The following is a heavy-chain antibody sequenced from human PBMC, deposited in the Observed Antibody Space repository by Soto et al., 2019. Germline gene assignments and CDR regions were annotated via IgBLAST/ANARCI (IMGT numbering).Heavy chain of an antibody. CDR2: VNAGDGSA. V-gene: IGHV1-46*01. D-gene: IGHD3-22*01. CDR1: GFTFTLHY. Sequence: QVQLVQSGAEVTEPGASVKVSCKTFGFTFTLHYIHWVRQAPGQGLEWMGMVNAGDGSATYAREFRDKVSMTWDTSTSTVYLDLNSLESEDTAIYYCARERDSVDYWGQGTLVSVSP. CDR3: ARERDSVDY. J-gene: IGHJ4*02.